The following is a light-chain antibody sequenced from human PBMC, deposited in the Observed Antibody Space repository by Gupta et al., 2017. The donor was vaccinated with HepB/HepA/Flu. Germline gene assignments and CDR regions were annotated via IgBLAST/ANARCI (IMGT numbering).Light chain of an antibody. V-gene: IGKV1-39*01. J-gene: IGKJ3*01. CDR2: AAS. CDR3: QQSDSTPFT. Sequence: DIQMTQSPSSLSASVGDRVTITCRASQSISSYLNWYQQKPGKAPKLLIYAASSLHTGVPSRFSGSGSATDFTLTISRLQPEDFAIYYCQQSDSTPFTFGPGTKVDIK. CDR1: QSISSY.